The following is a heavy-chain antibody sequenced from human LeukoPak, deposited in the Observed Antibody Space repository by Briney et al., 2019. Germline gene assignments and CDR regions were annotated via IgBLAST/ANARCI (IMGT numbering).Heavy chain of an antibody. CDR3: ASIAVAARSPPYYYYYGMDV. Sequence: ASVKVSCKASGYTFTSYAMHWVRQAPGQRLEWMGWINAGNGNTKYSQKFQGRVTITRDTSASTAYMELSSLRSEDTAVYYCASIAVAARSPPYYYYYGMDVWGQGTTVTVSS. CDR2: INAGNGNT. D-gene: IGHD6-19*01. V-gene: IGHV1-3*01. J-gene: IGHJ6*02. CDR1: GYTFTSYA.